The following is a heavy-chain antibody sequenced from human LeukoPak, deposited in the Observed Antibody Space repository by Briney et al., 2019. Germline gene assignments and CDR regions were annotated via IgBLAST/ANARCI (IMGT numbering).Heavy chain of an antibody. CDR1: GFTFSNAW. CDR3: TTDLHDYGDFGKL. D-gene: IGHD4-17*01. V-gene: IGHV3-15*01. Sequence: PGGSLILSCAASGFTFSNAWMSWVRQAPGKGLEWVGRIKSKTDGGTTDYAAPVKGRFTISRDDSKNTLYLQMNSLKTEDTAVYYCTTDLHDYGDFGKLWGQGTLVTVSS. CDR2: IKSKTDGGTT. J-gene: IGHJ4*02.